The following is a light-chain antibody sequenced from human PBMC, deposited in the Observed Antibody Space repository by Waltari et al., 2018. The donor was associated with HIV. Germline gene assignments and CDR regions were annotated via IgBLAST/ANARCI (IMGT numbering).Light chain of an antibody. Sequence: DLQLTQSPTSLSASVGDRVTITCQASQDISNYLSWYQKKPGKAPKLLIYDASNLETGVPSRFSGSGSGANFTFTISSLLPEDIATYYCQQYDNFPLFGGGTKVEIK. CDR1: QDISNY. CDR3: QQYDNFPL. CDR2: DAS. V-gene: IGKV1-33*01. J-gene: IGKJ4*01.